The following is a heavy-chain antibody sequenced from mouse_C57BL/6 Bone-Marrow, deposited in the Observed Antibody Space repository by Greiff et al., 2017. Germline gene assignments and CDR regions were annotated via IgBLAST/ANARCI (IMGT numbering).Heavy chain of an antibody. Sequence: QVQLQQPGAELVKPGASVKLSCKASGYTFTSYWMHWVKQRPGQGLEWIGMIHPNSGSTNYNEKFKSKATLTVDKSSSTAYMQLSSLTSEDSAVYYCARRGSNLYYFDYWGQGTTLTVSS. J-gene: IGHJ2*01. CDR3: ARRGSNLYYFDY. CDR2: IHPNSGST. V-gene: IGHV1-64*01. D-gene: IGHD1-1*01. CDR1: GYTFTSYW.